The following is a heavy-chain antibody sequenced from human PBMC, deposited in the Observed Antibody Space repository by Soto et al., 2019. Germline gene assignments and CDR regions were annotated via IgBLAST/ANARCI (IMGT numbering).Heavy chain of an antibody. CDR3: AREENCSDGICYSEYFQR. V-gene: IGHV1-46*01. D-gene: IGHD2-15*01. J-gene: IGHJ1*01. CDR2: VNPSGGST. Sequence: ASVKVSCKASGYIFTAYSMHWVRQAPGQGLEWMGVVNPSGGSTNYAQKFQGRITMTRDTSTSTVYMDLSSLTSEDTAVYYCAREENCSDGICYSEYFQRWGQGTLVNVSS. CDR1: GYIFTAYS.